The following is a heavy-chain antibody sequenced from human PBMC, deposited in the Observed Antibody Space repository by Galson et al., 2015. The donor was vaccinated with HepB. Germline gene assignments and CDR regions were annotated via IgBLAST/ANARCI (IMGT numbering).Heavy chain of an antibody. CDR3: ARVVRGQFLDYFDY. V-gene: IGHV1-18*01. Sequence: SVKVSCKASGYTFTSYGISWVRQAPGQGLEWMGWISAYNGNTNYAQKLQGRVTMTTDTSTSTAYMELRSLRSDDTAVYYCARVVRGQFLDYFDYWGQGTLVTVSS. CDR2: ISAYNGNT. J-gene: IGHJ4*02. CDR1: GYTFTSYG. D-gene: IGHD3-10*01.